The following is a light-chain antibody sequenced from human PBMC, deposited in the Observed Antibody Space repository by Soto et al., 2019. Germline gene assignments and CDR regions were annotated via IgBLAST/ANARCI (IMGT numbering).Light chain of an antibody. CDR3: SSFTSSSTLVV. CDR2: DVS. V-gene: IGLV2-14*01. J-gene: IGLJ2*01. CDR1: SSDVGGYNY. Sequence: QSALTQPASVSGSPGQSITSSCTGTSSDVGGYNYVSWYQQHPGKAPKLMIYDVSNRPSGVSNRFSGSKSGNTASLTISGLQAEDEADYYCSSFTSSSTLVVFGGATKLTVL.